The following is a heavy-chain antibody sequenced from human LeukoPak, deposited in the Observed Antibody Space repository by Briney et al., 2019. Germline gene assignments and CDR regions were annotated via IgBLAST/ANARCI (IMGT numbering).Heavy chain of an antibody. Sequence: GGSLRLSCTASGFTFSSYTMHWVRQAPGKGLEWVALISYDGSSKYYADSVMGRFTISRDSSKNTLYLEMSSLRAEDKAVYYCARGSGHNLDAFDIWGQGTMVTVSS. CDR2: ISYDGSSK. V-gene: IGHV3-30*04. CDR3: ARGSGHNLDAFDI. J-gene: IGHJ3*02. CDR1: GFTFSSYT. D-gene: IGHD5-24*01.